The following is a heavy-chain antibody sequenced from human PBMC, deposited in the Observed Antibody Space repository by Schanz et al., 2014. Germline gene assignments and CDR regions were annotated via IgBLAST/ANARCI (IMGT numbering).Heavy chain of an antibody. CDR1: GYTLNDHA. CDR2: INPANGNT. V-gene: IGHV1-3*01. D-gene: IGHD6-13*01. Sequence: QVQLVQSGPEVKKPGASVKVSFQASGYTLNDHAMHWVRQAPGQSLEWLGWINPANGNTHYSPRLNGRVSIASDTAASTVYLHFSSLKSDDTAVYYCARDLRAAGENWFDPWGQGTPITVSS. J-gene: IGHJ5*02. CDR3: ARDLRAAGENWFDP.